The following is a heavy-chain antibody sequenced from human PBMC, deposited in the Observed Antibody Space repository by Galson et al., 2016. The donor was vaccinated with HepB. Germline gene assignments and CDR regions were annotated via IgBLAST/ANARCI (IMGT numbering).Heavy chain of an antibody. D-gene: IGHD1-1*01. V-gene: IGHV4-31*03. J-gene: IGHJ4*02. CDR2: ISYRGTT. CDR1: GDSINSVSHY. Sequence: TLSLTCSVSGDSINSVSHYWSWIRQRPGKGLEWMGSISYRGTTSHNPSLRGRISISMDTSKNHFSLALHSVTAADTAVYYCVGTGARLGGYWGQGTLVTVSS. CDR3: VGTGARLGGY.